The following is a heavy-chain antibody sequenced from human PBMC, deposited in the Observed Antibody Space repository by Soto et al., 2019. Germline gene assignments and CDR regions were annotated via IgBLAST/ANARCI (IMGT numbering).Heavy chain of an antibody. D-gene: IGHD3-16*02. CDR3: AGGPELSVDLNWFDP. Sequence: SVKVSCKAPGGTLSSYATSWVRQAPGQGLEWMGGIIPISGTANYAQKFQGRVTITADESTSTAYMELSSLRSEDTAVYYCAGGPELSVDLNWFDPWGQGTLVTVSS. J-gene: IGHJ5*02. V-gene: IGHV1-69*13. CDR1: GGTLSSYA. CDR2: IIPISGTA.